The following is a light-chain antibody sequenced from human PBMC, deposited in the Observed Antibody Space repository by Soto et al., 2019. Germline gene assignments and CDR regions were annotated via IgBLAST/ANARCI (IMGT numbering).Light chain of an antibody. J-gene: IGKJ1*01. V-gene: IGKV1-39*01. CDR1: QSISSY. Sequence: DIQMTQSPSSLSASVGDRLTITCQASQSISSYLNWYQQKPGKAPKLLIYAASSLQSGVPSSFSGSGSGTDFTLTISSLQPEDFATYYCQQSYSTPWTFGQGTKVEIK. CDR3: QQSYSTPWT. CDR2: AAS.